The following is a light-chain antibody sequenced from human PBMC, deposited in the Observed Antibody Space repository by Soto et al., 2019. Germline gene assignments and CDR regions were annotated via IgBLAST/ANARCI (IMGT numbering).Light chain of an antibody. J-gene: IGKJ1*01. Sequence: DLQMAQSPSSLSASVGDRVTITCRASQGISVYLNWYQQKPGKAPKLLIYAASTLQSGVPSRFSGSGSGTEFTLTISSLQPEDFATYYCQQSYSTPRTFGQGTKVEIK. CDR3: QQSYSTPRT. CDR2: AAS. V-gene: IGKV1-39*01. CDR1: QGISVY.